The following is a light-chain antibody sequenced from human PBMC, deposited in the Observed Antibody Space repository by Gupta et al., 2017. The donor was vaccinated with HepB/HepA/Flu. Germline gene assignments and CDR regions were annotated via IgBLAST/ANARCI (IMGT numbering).Light chain of an antibody. J-gene: IGKJ2*01. CDR1: QSVSSY. CDR2: DAS. CDR3: QQRSNWPPYT. V-gene: IGKV3-11*01. Sequence: EIVLTQYPPTLSLSPGERATLSCRASQSVSSYLAWYQQKPGQAPRLLIYDASNRATSIPARFSGSGSGTDFTLTISSLEPEDFAVYYCQQRSNWPPYTFGQGTKLEIK.